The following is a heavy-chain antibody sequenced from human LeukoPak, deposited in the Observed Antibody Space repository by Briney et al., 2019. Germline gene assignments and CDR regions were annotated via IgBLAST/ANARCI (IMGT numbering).Heavy chain of an antibody. Sequence: ASVKGSCKASGYTFTSYYMHWVRQAPGQGLEWMGIINPSGGSTSYAQKFHGRVTTTRDMSTSTVYMELSSLRSEDTAVYYCARAVSDYYYYMDVWGKGTTVTVSS. CDR3: ARAVSDYYYYMDV. D-gene: IGHD5/OR15-5a*01. V-gene: IGHV1-46*01. CDR2: INPSGGST. J-gene: IGHJ6*03. CDR1: GYTFTSYY.